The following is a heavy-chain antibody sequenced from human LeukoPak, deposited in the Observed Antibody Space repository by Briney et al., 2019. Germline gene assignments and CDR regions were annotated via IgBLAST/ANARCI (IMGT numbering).Heavy chain of an antibody. V-gene: IGHV4-61*02. Sequence: SETLSPTCTVSGGSISSGSYYWSWIRQPAGKGLEWIGRIYTSGSTNYNPSLKSRVTISVDTSKNQFSLKLSSVTAADTAVYYCARTGIAAPHPRYYYYYMDVWGKGTTVTISS. J-gene: IGHJ6*03. CDR2: IYTSGST. CDR1: GGSISSGSYY. CDR3: ARTGIAAPHPRYYYYYMDV. D-gene: IGHD6-13*01.